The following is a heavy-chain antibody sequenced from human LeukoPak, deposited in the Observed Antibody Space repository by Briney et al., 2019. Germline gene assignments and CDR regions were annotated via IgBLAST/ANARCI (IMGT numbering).Heavy chain of an antibody. D-gene: IGHD3-3*01. CDR3: AGMEIYDFWSGHPLKYFDY. Sequence: ASVKVSCKASGYTFTGYYMHWVRQAPGQGLEWMGWINPNSGGTNYAQKFQGRVTMTRDTSISTAYMELSRLRSDDTAVYYCAGMEIYDFWSGHPLKYFDYWGQGTLVTVSS. J-gene: IGHJ4*02. V-gene: IGHV1-2*02. CDR2: INPNSGGT. CDR1: GYTFTGYY.